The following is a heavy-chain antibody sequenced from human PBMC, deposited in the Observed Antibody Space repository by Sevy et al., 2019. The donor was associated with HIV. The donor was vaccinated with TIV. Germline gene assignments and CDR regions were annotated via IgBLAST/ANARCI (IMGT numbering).Heavy chain of an antibody. J-gene: IGHJ3*02. CDR1: GFTFSSYA. CDR2: ISYDGSNK. CDR3: ARATYYYDSSGYYQGAFDI. V-gene: IGHV3-30-3*01. Sequence: GGSLRLSCAASGFTFSSYAMHWVRQAPGKGLEWVAVISYDGSNKYYADSVKGRFTISRDNCKNTLYLQMNSLRAEDTAVYYCARATYYYDSSGYYQGAFDIWGQGTMVTVSS. D-gene: IGHD3-22*01.